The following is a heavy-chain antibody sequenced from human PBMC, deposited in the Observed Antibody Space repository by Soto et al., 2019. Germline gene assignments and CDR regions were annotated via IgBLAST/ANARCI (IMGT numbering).Heavy chain of an antibody. J-gene: IGHJ4*02. Sequence: QVQLVQSGAEVKKPGASVKVSCKASGYTFSTYYMHWVRQAPGQGYEWMGIINPSGGSTTYAQKFPGRVSMTRDTSTTTVYMELSGLKSEDTAVYYCARYDYNGYYFDYWGQGTLVTVSS. CDR2: INPSGGST. V-gene: IGHV1-46*01. CDR1: GYTFSTYY. CDR3: ARYDYNGYYFDY. D-gene: IGHD4-4*01.